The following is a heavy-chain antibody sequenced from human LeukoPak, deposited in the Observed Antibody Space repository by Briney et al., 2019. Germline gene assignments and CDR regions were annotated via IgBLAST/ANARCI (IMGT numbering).Heavy chain of an antibody. D-gene: IGHD3-3*02. CDR2: INQSGST. CDR3: ARGRAFFD. CDR1: GGSISSYY. J-gene: IGHJ4*02. V-gene: IGHV4-34*01. Sequence: SETLSLTCTVSGGSISSYYWSWIRQPAGKGLEWIGEINQSGSTNYNPSLKSRVTISFDTSKNQFSLKLSSVTAADTAVYYCARGRAFFDWGQGTLVTVSS.